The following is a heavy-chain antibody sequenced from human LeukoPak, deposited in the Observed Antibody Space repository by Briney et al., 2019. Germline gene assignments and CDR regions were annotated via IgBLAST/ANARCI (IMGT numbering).Heavy chain of an antibody. CDR3: ARAGHYDFWSGYYGALDI. J-gene: IGHJ3*02. D-gene: IGHD3-3*01. CDR1: SGSISSYY. V-gene: IGHV4-59*01. Sequence: PSETLSLTCTVSSGSISSYYWSWIRQPPGKGLEWIGYIYYTGSTNYNPSLKSRVTISVDTSKHQFSLRLSSVTAADTAVYYCARAGHYDFWSGYYGALDIWGQGTMVTVSS. CDR2: IYYTGST.